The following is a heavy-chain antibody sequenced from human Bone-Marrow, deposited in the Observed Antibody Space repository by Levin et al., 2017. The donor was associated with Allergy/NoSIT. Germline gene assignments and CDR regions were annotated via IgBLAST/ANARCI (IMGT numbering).Heavy chain of an antibody. Sequence: SETLSLTCAISGDSVSSNNAAWNWIRQSPSRGLEWLGRTYYRSKWNNNYAVSVKSRITITPDTSKNQFSLQLNSVTPEDTAVYYCARITGGSGWYYFDYWGQGTLVTVSS. D-gene: IGHD6-19*01. V-gene: IGHV6-1*01. J-gene: IGHJ4*02. CDR1: GDSVSSNNAA. CDR2: TYYRSKWNN. CDR3: ARITGGSGWYYFDY.